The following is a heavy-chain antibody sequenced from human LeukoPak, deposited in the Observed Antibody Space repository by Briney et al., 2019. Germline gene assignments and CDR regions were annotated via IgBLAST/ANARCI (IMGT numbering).Heavy chain of an antibody. D-gene: IGHD5-18*01. CDR1: GFTFSSYG. CDR2: IRYDGSNK. Sequence: GGSLRLSCAASGFTFSSYGMHWVRQAPGKGLELVAFIRYDGSNKYYADSVKGRFTISRDNSKNTLYLQMNSLRAEDTAVYYCAKGGYSYGYRMWYFDYWGQGTLVTVSS. CDR3: AKGGYSYGYRMWYFDY. V-gene: IGHV3-30*02. J-gene: IGHJ4*02.